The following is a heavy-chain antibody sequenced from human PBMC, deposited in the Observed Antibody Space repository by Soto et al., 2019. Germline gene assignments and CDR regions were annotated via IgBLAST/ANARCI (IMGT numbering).Heavy chain of an antibody. Sequence: WASVKVSCKPSGYTFTSYCMSWGRQAPGQGLEWMGWISAYNGNTNHAQKLQGRVTMTTDTSTSTAYMELRSLRSDDTAVYYCARASGRAAAVFDPWGQGTLVTVSS. CDR2: ISAYNGNT. D-gene: IGHD6-13*01. J-gene: IGHJ5*02. V-gene: IGHV1-18*04. CDR1: GYTFTSYC. CDR3: ARASGRAAAVFDP.